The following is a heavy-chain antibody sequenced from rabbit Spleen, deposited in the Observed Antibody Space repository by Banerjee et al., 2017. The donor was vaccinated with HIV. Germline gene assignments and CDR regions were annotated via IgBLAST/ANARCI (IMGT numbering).Heavy chain of an antibody. J-gene: IGHJ2*01. V-gene: IGHV1S40*01. CDR3: ARNYVNAFDP. Sequence: QSLEESGGDLVKPGASLTLTCIASGVSFSVSSYMCWVRQAPGKGLEWIACIDTNDGDTDYANWPKGRFTISKTSSTTVTLQMTSLTAADTATYFCARNYVNAFDPWGPGTLVTVS. CDR1: GVSFSVSSY. CDR2: IDTNDGDT. D-gene: IGHD1-1*01.